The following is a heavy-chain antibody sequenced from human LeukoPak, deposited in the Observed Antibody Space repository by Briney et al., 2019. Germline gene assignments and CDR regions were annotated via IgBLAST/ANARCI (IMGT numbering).Heavy chain of an antibody. CDR1: GGSISSYY. D-gene: IGHD3-3*01. Sequence: SSETLSLTCTVSGGSISSYYWSWIRQPPGKGLEWIGYIYYSGSTNYNPSLKSRVTISVDTSKNQFSLKLSSVTAADTAVYYCARDRGYDFWSGYFAVTTDVFDIWGQGTMVTVSS. J-gene: IGHJ3*02. CDR3: ARDRGYDFWSGYFAVTTDVFDI. V-gene: IGHV4-59*01. CDR2: IYYSGST.